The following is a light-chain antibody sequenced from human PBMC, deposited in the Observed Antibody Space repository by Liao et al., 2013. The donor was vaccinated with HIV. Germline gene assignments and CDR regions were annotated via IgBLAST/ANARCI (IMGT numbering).Light chain of an antibody. V-gene: IGLV3-21*04. CDR2: YDD. CDR3: QVWDSSSDPHVV. Sequence: SYVLTQPPSVSVAPGQTARITCGGNNIGIKSVHWYQQKPGQAPVLVIYYDDDRPSGVPERFSGSNSGNPATLTISRVEAGDEADYYCQVWDSSSDPHVVFGGGTKLTVL. CDR1: NIGIKS. J-gene: IGLJ2*01.